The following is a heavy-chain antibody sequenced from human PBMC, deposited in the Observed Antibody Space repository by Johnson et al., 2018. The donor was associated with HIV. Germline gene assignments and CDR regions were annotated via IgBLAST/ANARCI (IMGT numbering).Heavy chain of an antibody. CDR1: GFTFSSYA. CDR3: AKSTQATIARESGPYGAFDI. J-gene: IGHJ3*02. CDR2: ISYDGTNQ. D-gene: IGHD3-10*01. Sequence: QVQLVESGGGVVQPGRSLRLSCAASGFTFSSYAMHWVRQAPGKGLEWVAAISYDGTNQYHADSVTGRFTISSDNSKNTLYLQMNSLRAEDTALYYCAKSTQATIARESGPYGAFDIWGQGTMVTVSS. V-gene: IGHV3-30*18.